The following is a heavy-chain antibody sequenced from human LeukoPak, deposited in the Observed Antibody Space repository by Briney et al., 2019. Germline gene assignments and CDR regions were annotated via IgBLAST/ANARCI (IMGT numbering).Heavy chain of an antibody. J-gene: IGHJ6*02. V-gene: IGHV3-7*03. D-gene: IGHD2-2*01. Sequence: GGSLRLSCAASGFTFSDYWMSWVRQAPGKGLEWVASIKEDGSDKYYVDSLKGRFTISRDNAKYSLYLQMNSLRAEDTAVYYCAKSSTSYIYYYYGMDVWGQGTTVTVSS. CDR2: IKEDGSDK. CDR1: GFTFSDYW. CDR3: AKSSTSYIYYYYGMDV.